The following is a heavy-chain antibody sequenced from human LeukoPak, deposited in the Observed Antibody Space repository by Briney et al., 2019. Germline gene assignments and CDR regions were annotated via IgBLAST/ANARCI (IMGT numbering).Heavy chain of an antibody. J-gene: IGHJ6*02. CDR3: ARGLYCGGDCYSYYGMDV. Sequence: GGSLRLSCAASGFTFSSYAMSWVRQAPGKGLEWVSAISGSGGSTYYADSVKGRFTISRDNAKNSLYLQMNSLRAEDTAVYYCARGLYCGGDCYSYYGMDVWGQGTTVTVSS. V-gene: IGHV3-23*01. CDR1: GFTFSSYA. CDR2: ISGSGGST. D-gene: IGHD2-21*02.